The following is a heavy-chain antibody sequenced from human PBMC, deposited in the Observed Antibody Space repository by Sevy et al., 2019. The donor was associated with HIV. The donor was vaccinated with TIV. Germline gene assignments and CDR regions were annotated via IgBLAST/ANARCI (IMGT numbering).Heavy chain of an antibody. CDR1: GYTFTSYG. Sequence: ASVKVSCKASGYTFTSYGISWVLQAPGQGLEWMGWISAYNGNTNYAQMLQGRVTMTTDTSTSPAYMELRSLRSDDTAVYYCARDTRTTDIVVVPAAMPIYYYYYGMDVWGQGTTVTVSS. V-gene: IGHV1-18*01. D-gene: IGHD2-2*01. CDR2: ISAYNGNT. J-gene: IGHJ6*02. CDR3: ARDTRTTDIVVVPAAMPIYYYYYGMDV.